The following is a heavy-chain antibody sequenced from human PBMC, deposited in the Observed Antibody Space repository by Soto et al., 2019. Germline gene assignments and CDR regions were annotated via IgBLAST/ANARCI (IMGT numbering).Heavy chain of an antibody. D-gene: IGHD6-19*01. Sequence: GGSLRLSCAASGFTFSAYYMSWIRQAPGKGLEWISYISSSGDTGNYADNVKGRFTVSRDNAKNSLNLQMNSLRAEVTAVYYCARDRGAVVGQYFDYWGQGTLVTVSS. CDR2: ISSSGDTG. J-gene: IGHJ4*02. CDR3: ARDRGAVVGQYFDY. V-gene: IGHV3-11*01. CDR1: GFTFSAYY.